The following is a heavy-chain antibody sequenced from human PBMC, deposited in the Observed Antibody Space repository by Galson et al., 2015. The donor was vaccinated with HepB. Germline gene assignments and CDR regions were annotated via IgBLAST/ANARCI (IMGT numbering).Heavy chain of an antibody. Sequence: SGAEVKKPGESLRLSCAASGFTFSSYSMNWVRQAPGKGLEWVSSISSSSSYIYYADSVKGRFTISRDNAKNSLYLQMNSLRAEDTAVYYCARSMDYGDYVDLGYWGQGTLVTVSS. J-gene: IGHJ4*02. V-gene: IGHV3-21*01. D-gene: IGHD4-17*01. CDR1: GFTFSSYS. CDR3: ARSMDYGDYVDLGY. CDR2: ISSSSSYI.